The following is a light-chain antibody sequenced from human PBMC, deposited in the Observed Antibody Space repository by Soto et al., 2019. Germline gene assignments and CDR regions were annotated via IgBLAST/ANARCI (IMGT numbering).Light chain of an antibody. CDR2: VNNDGSH. CDR3: QTWGSGIHV. V-gene: IGLV4-69*01. CDR1: NGHSSYV. Sequence: QAVVPQSPSASASLGASVKLTCTLSNGHSSYVIAWHQQQPEKGPRYLMKVNNDGSHIKGDGIPDRFSGSSSGAERYLTISGLQSEDEAVYYCQTWGSGIHVFGGGTKLTVL. J-gene: IGLJ3*02.